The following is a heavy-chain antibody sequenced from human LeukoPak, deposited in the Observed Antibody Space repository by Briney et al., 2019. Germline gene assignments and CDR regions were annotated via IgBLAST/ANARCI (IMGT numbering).Heavy chain of an antibody. D-gene: IGHD4-17*01. CDR3: AKSPGGDYVSFSGY. Sequence: GGSLRLSCTASGFTFNSYAMSWVRQAPGKGLEWVSYISGTGGSTYYPDSVKGRFTISRDDCKNMLYLQMNSLRDEDMAVYYCAKSPGGDYVSFSGYWGQGTLVTVSS. V-gene: IGHV3-23*01. CDR1: GFTFNSYA. J-gene: IGHJ4*02. CDR2: ISGTGGST.